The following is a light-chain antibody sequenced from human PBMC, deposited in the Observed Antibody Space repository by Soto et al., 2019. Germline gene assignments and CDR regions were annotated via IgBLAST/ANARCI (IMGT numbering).Light chain of an antibody. CDR3: QQYGSSGT. CDR2: GAS. CDR1: QSVSNNY. V-gene: IGKV3-20*01. Sequence: EIVLTQSPGTLSLSPGERATLSCRASQSVSNNYLAWYQQTPGQAHRLLIYGASNRATGIPDRFSGSGSGTDFTLTISRLDPEYVAVYYCQQYGSSGTFGQGTKVDI. J-gene: IGKJ1*01.